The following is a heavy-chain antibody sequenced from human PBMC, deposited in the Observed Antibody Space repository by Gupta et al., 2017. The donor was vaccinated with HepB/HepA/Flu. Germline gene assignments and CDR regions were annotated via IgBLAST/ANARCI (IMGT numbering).Heavy chain of an antibody. V-gene: IGHV1-18*01. CDR3: ARGADRRWFDP. CDR1: GYTFTRYG. CDR2: ISTLNGDT. J-gene: IGHJ5*02. Sequence: QVRLVQSGAEVKKPGASVKVSCKASGYTFTRYGISWVRQAPGEGLEWRGWISTLNGDTKYEQKFQGRVTMTTDTSTTTAYMELGSLRSDDTAVYYCARGADRRWFDPWGQGTLVTVSS.